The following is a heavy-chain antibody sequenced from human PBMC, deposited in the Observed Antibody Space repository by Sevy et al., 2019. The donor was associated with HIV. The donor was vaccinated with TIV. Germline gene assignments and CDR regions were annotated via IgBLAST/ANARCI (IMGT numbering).Heavy chain of an antibody. Sequence: ASVKVSCKASGGTFSSYAISWVRQAPGQGLEWMGGIIPIFGTANYAQKFQGRVTITADESTSTAYMELSSLRSEDTAVYYCASLAPLGYCSGGSCYDWDYFDYWGQGTLVTVSS. CDR2: IIPIFGTA. CDR1: GGTFSSYA. J-gene: IGHJ4*02. V-gene: IGHV1-69*13. D-gene: IGHD2-15*01. CDR3: ASLAPLGYCSGGSCYDWDYFDY.